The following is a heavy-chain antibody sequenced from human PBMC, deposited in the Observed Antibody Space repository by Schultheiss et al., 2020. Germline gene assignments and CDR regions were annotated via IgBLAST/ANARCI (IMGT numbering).Heavy chain of an antibody. CDR2: FDPEDGET. CDR1: GYTFTGYY. D-gene: IGHD6-6*01. J-gene: IGHJ3*02. CDR3: ARRGSGYSSSSNAFDI. V-gene: IGHV1-24*01. Sequence: DSVKVSCKASGYTFTGYYMHWVRQAPGQGLEWMGGFDPEDGETIYAQKFQGRVTMTEDTSTDTAYMELSSLRSEDTAVYYCARRGSGYSSSSNAFDIWGQGTMVTVAS.